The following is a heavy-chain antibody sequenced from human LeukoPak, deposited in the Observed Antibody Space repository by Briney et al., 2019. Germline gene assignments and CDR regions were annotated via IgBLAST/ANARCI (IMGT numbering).Heavy chain of an antibody. CDR3: AKNSLSSRLRYFDY. CDR2: ISGSGGST. D-gene: IGHD4-17*01. J-gene: IGHJ4*02. CDR1: GFTFSSYA. V-gene: IGHV3-23*01. Sequence: GGSLRLSCAASGFTFSSYAMSWVRQAPGKGPEWVSAISGSGGSTYYADSVKGRFTISRDNSKNTLYLQMNSLRTEDTAVYYCAKNSLSSRLRYFDYWGQGTLVTASS.